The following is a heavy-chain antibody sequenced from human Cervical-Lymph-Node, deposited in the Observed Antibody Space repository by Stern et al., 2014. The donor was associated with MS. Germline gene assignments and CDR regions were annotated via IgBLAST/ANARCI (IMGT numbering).Heavy chain of an antibody. J-gene: IGHJ4*02. V-gene: IGHV4-39*01. CDR3: AKHACTGAACPFDL. CDR2: VYYSGAT. CDR1: GDSISSYTHY. D-gene: IGHD2-8*02. Sequence: QVQLQESGPGLVKPSETLSLTCAVSGDSISSYTHYWAWIRQPPGKGLEWIGSVYYSGATYYTPPLKIPVTIPVDTSKNPFPLGLNSVTAADTAVYYCAKHACTGAACPFDLWGQGTLVTVSS.